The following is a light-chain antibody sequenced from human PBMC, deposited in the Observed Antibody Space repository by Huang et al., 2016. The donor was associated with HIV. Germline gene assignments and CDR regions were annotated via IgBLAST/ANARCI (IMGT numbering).Light chain of an antibody. CDR1: QTIGTY. CDR2: DGS. Sequence: EVVLTQSPPTLSLFPGETATLSCRASQTIGTYVAWYQQRPGQGPRLLIYDGSNRAAGVPAQISGAGSGTTFTLSISGLESEDFGVYYCQQRRSWPLTFGGGTKVEV. V-gene: IGKV3-11*01. CDR3: QQRRSWPLT. J-gene: IGKJ4*01.